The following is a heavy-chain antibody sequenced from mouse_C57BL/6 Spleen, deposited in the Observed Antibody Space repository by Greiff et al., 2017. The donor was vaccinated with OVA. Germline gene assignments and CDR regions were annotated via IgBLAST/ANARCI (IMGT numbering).Heavy chain of an antibody. CDR2: INYDGSST. CDR1: GFTFSDYY. V-gene: IGHV5-16*01. Sequence: EVHLVESEGGLVQPGSSMKLSCTASGFTFSDYYMAWVRQVPEKGLEWVANINYDGSSTYYLDSLKSRFIISRDNAKNILYLQMSSLKSEDTATYYCARDREGYAMDYWGQGTSVTVSS. CDR3: ARDREGYAMDY. J-gene: IGHJ4*01.